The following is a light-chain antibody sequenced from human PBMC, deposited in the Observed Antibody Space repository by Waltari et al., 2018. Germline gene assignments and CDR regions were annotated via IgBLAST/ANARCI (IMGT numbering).Light chain of an antibody. J-gene: IGKJ2*02. CDR2: KAS. CDR3: QQYLSGCT. Sequence: DLPMTQSPSTLSASVWDRVTITCRASQSIFSWVAWYQQKPGKAPKLLIDKASSLQSGVPSTFSGSGSGTDFTRTISSLQPDDFATYYCQQYLSGCTFGQRTNLEIK. CDR1: QSIFSW. V-gene: IGKV1-5*03.